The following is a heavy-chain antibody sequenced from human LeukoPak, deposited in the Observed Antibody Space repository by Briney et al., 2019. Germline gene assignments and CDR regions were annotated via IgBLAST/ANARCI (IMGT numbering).Heavy chain of an antibody. Sequence: SETLSLTCTVSGGSISSYYWSWIRQPPGKGLEWIGYIYYSGSTNYNPSLKSRVTISVDTSKNQFSLKLSSVTAADTAVYYCARRDTDSGYDNYYFDYWGQGTLVTVSS. J-gene: IGHJ4*02. CDR3: ARRDTDSGYDNYYFDY. CDR2: IYYSGST. CDR1: GGSISSYY. V-gene: IGHV4-59*12. D-gene: IGHD5-12*01.